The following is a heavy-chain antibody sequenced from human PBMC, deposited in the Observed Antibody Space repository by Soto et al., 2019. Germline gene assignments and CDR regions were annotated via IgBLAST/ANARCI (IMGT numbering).Heavy chain of an antibody. V-gene: IGHV3-30-3*01. D-gene: IGHD6-6*01. CDR2: ISSYATNK. J-gene: IGHJ6*02. CDR1: GFTFRDYA. CDR3: ASQGMAARKYFSTYLDV. Sequence: QVQLVESGGGVVQPGRSLRLSCAASGFTFRDYAMNWVRQAPGKGLEWVTLISSYATNKYLADSVKGRFTISRDNSKNTLYLQMNSLRVEDTGLYYCASQGMAARKYFSTYLDVWGQGTTVIV.